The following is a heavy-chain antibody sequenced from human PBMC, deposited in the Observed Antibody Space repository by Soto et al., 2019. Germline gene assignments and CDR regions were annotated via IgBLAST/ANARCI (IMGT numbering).Heavy chain of an antibody. D-gene: IGHD4-4*01. J-gene: IGHJ6*02. Sequence: PSETLSLTCTVSGGSISSGGYYWSWIRQHPGKGLEWIGYIYYSGSTYYNPSLKSRVTISVDTPKNQFSLKLSSVTAADTAVYYCARDLDFYSNWGWGGPYGMDVWGQGTTVTVSS. CDR3: ARDLDFYSNWGWGGPYGMDV. CDR2: IYYSGST. CDR1: GGSISSGGYY. V-gene: IGHV4-31*03.